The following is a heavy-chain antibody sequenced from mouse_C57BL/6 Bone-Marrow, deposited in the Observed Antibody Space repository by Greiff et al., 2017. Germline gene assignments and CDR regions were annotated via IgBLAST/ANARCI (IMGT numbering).Heavy chain of an antibody. V-gene: IGHV5-4*03. CDR3: GPGYFDV. CDR1: GFTFSSYA. CDR2: ISDGGSYT. Sequence: EVKLVESGGGLVKPGGSLKLSCAASGFTFSSYAMSWVRQTPEKRLEWVATISDGGSYTYYPDNVKGRFTISRDNAKNNLYLQMSHLKSEDTAMYYCGPGYFDVWGTGTTVTVSS. J-gene: IGHJ1*03.